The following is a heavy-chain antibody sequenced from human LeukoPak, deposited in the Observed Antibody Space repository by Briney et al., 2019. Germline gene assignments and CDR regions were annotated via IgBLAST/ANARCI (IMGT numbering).Heavy chain of an antibody. CDR3: ARGSNYYGSGSAYYYYMDV. V-gene: IGHV4-4*07. CDR1: GGSINNFY. D-gene: IGHD3-10*01. CDR2: IHASENT. J-gene: IGHJ6*03. Sequence: SETLSLTCTSSGGSINNFYWSWLRQPAGKGLEWIGRIHASENTNYNPSLKRRVTISVDTSKNQFSLKLSSVTAADTAVYYCARGSNYYGSGSAYYYYMDVWGKGTTVTVSS.